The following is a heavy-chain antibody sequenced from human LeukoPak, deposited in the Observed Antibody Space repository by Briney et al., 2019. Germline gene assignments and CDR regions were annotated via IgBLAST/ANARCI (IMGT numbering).Heavy chain of an antibody. J-gene: IGHJ4*02. CDR3: VRDVGAVRGEVYFDY. CDR2: FSGSGGST. CDR1: GFTFSSYA. Sequence: GGSLRLSCAASGFTFSSYAMSWVRQAPGKGLEWVSAFSGSGGSTYYADSVKGRFTISRDNSKNTLYLQMNSLRAEDTAMYFCVRDVGAVRGEVYFDYWGQGTLVTVSS. V-gene: IGHV3-23*01. D-gene: IGHD3-10*01.